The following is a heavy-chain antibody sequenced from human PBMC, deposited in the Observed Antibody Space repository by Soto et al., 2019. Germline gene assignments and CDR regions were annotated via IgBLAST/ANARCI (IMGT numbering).Heavy chain of an antibody. CDR3: TTLSYLYYDGMDV. Sequence: EVQLVESGGGLVKPGGSLRLSCAASGFTFSNAWMNWVRQGPGKGLEWLGRIKSKVDGGTADYGAATKGRFNILRDDLKNMLYLQMNSLKPDDTAVYYCTTLSYLYYDGMDVWGQGTTVTVS. CDR1: GFTFSNAW. J-gene: IGHJ6*02. CDR2: IKSKVDGGTA. D-gene: IGHD2-2*01. V-gene: IGHV3-15*01.